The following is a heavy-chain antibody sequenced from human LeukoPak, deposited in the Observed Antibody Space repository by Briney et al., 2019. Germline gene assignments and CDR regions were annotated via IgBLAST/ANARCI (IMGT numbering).Heavy chain of an antibody. Sequence: GASVKVSCKASGYTFTSYDINWVRQATGQGLEWMGWMNPNSGNTGYAQKFQGRVTMTRDTSISTAYMELSRLRSDDTAVYYCAMDPTTRYYGMDVWGQGTTVTVSS. V-gene: IGHV1-8*01. J-gene: IGHJ6*02. CDR3: AMDPTTRYYGMDV. CDR2: MNPNSGNT. CDR1: GYTFTSYD. D-gene: IGHD1-7*01.